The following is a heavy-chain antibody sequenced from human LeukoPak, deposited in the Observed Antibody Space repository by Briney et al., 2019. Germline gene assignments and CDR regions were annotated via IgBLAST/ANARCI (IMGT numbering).Heavy chain of an antibody. CDR1: GGSLTNYY. V-gene: IGHV4-4*09. Sequence: PSETLSLTCSVSGGSLTNYYWGWTRQPPGKVMEFIGYIHSDGTTNYDSSLQSRVAISLDTSKIQFSLRLYSVAAADTALYFCARLNFRGGEALHFDSWGQGTLVTVSS. D-gene: IGHD3-16*01. CDR2: IHSDGTT. J-gene: IGHJ4*02. CDR3: ARLNFRGGEALHFDS.